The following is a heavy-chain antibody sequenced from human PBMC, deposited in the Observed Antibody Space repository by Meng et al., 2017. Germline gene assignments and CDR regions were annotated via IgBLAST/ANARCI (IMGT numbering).Heavy chain of an antibody. CDR1: GFSLSNARMG. J-gene: IGHJ4*02. CDR2: IFSNDEK. Sequence: SGPTLVKPTQTLTLTCTISGFSLSNARMGVSWIRQPPGKALEWLAHIFSNDEKSYSTSLKSRLTITKDTSKSQVVLTMNNMDPVDTATYYCARVDTAMKPDYWGQGTLVTVSS. D-gene: IGHD5-18*01. CDR3: ARVDTAMKPDY. V-gene: IGHV2-26*03.